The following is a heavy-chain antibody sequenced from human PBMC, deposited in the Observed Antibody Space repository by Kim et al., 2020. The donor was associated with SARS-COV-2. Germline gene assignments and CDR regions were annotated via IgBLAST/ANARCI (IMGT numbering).Heavy chain of an antibody. Sequence: GGSLRLSCAASGFTFSTYAMSWVRQAPGKGLEWVSAIGNSGGTTYYADSVKGRFTISRDNSKNTLYLQMNSLRAEDTAVYYCAKITGDYVWGQGTLVTVSS. V-gene: IGHV3-23*01. CDR2: IGNSGGTT. CDR1: GFTFSTYA. J-gene: IGHJ4*02. CDR3: AKITGDYV. D-gene: IGHD4-17*01.